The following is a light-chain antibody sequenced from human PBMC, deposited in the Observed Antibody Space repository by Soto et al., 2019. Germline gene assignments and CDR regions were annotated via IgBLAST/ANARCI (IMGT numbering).Light chain of an antibody. V-gene: IGLV2-14*03. Sequence: QSALAQPASVSGSPGQSITISCTGTHNDVGHENFVSWYQQHPDKVPKLIIYDVTRRASGVSSRSSASKSGNTAYLAISGLQADDEADYYCCSYRSDIPRFYVLGTGTKLTVL. CDR3: CSYRSDIPRFYV. J-gene: IGLJ1*01. CDR2: DVT. CDR1: HNDVGHENF.